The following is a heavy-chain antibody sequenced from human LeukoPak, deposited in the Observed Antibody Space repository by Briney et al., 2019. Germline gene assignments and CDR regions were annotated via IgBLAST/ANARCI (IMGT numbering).Heavy chain of an antibody. CDR2: IYYSGST. J-gene: IGHJ5*02. CDR3: AREGHITMVQGVYNWFDP. V-gene: IGHV4-61*01. CDR1: GGSVSSGSYY. D-gene: IGHD3-10*01. Sequence: SETLSLTCTVSGGSVSSGSYYWSWIRQPPGKGLEWIGYIYYSGSTNYNPSLKSRVTISVDTSKNQFSLKLSSVTAADTAVYHCAREGHITMVQGVYNWFDPWGQGTLVTVSS.